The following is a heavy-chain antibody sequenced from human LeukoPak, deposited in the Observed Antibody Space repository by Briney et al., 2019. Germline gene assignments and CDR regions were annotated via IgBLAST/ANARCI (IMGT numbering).Heavy chain of an antibody. J-gene: IGHJ6*03. CDR3: ARDWGVGGRPGYMDV. V-gene: IGHV4-59*01. D-gene: IGHD6-6*01. CDR2: IYYSGNT. Sequence: SETLSLTCTGFGGPISNKYWRWLPQPPGKGLEWLGYIYYSGNTNYNPSLKSRVTILVDPSKNQVSLKLSSVTAADTAVYFCARDWGVGGRPGYMDVWGKGTTVTVSS. CDR1: GGPISNKY.